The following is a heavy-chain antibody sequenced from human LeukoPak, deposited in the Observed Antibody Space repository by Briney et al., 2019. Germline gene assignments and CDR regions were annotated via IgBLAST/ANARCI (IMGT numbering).Heavy chain of an antibody. Sequence: SVKVSCKASGYTFTSYGISWVRQAPGQGLEWMGWISAYNGNTNYAQKLQGRVTMTTDTSTSTAYMELRSLRSDDTAVYYCARVAGYYGSGSYYPEFDPWGQGTLVTVSS. CDR1: GYTFTSYG. V-gene: IGHV1-18*01. J-gene: IGHJ5*02. CDR2: ISAYNGNT. D-gene: IGHD3-10*01. CDR3: ARVAGYYGSGSYYPEFDP.